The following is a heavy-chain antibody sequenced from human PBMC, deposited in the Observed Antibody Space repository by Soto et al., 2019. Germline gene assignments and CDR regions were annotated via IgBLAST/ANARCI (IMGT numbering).Heavy chain of an antibody. V-gene: IGHV2-5*02. CDR1: GFSLTTSGVG. CDR2: IYWDDDK. D-gene: IGHD3-3*01. Sequence: QITLNESGPTVVKPTETLTLTCTFSGFSLTTSGVGVGWVRQSPGKAPEWLAFIYWDDDKRYSTSLKSRLTITKDTSKNQVVLTIANVDPADTVTSYCAHRVLRAVFGLVTTTAIYFDFWGQGTPVVVSS. CDR3: AHRVLRAVFGLVTTTAIYFDF. J-gene: IGHJ4*02.